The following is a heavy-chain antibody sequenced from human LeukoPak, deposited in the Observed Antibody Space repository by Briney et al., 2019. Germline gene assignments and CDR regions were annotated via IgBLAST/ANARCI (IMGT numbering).Heavy chain of an antibody. CDR2: IYHSGTT. CDR3: AHLPYYFDTSGSSGDY. CDR1: GYSISSGYY. Sequence: PSETLSLTCTVSGYSISSGYYWGWIRQPPGKGLEWIGSIYHSGTTYYNPSLKSRVTISVDTSKNQFSLKLSSVTAADTAVYYCAHLPYYFDTSGSSGDYWGQGTLVTVSS. J-gene: IGHJ4*02. V-gene: IGHV4-38-2*02. D-gene: IGHD3-22*01.